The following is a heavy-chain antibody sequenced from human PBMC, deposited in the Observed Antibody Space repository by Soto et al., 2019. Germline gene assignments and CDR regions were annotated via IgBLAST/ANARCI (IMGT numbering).Heavy chain of an antibody. D-gene: IGHD2-15*01. CDR3: ASNVVVVADDAFDI. J-gene: IGHJ3*02. CDR1: GFTFSSYA. V-gene: IGHV3-64*01. Sequence: PGGSLRLSCAASGFTFSSYAMHWVHQAPGKGLEYVSAISSNGGSTYYANSVKGRFTISRDNSKNTLYLQMGSLRAEDMAVYYCASNVVVVADDAFDIWGQGTMVTVSS. CDR2: ISSNGGST.